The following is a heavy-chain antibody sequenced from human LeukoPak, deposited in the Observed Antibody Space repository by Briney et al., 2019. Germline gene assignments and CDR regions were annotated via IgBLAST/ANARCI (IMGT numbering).Heavy chain of an antibody. Sequence: LGESLKISCKGSGYSFTSYWIGWVRQMPGKGLEWMGIIYPGDSDTRYSPSFQGQVTISADESISTAYLQWSSLKASDTAMYYCARQRYYYGSGSFTPPGDYWGQGTLVTVSS. D-gene: IGHD3-10*01. CDR1: GYSFTSYW. V-gene: IGHV5-51*01. J-gene: IGHJ4*02. CDR3: ARQRYYYGSGSFTPPGDY. CDR2: IYPGDSDT.